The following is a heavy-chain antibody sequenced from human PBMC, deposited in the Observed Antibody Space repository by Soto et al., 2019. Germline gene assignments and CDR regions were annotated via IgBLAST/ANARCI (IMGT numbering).Heavy chain of an antibody. CDR3: ARDSTTGTYYYYYYYMDV. CDR2: ISAYNGNT. Sequence: ASVKVSCKXSGYTFTSYGISWVRQAPGQGLEWMGWISAYNGNTNYAQKLQGRVTMTTGTSTSTAYMELRSLRSDDTAVYYCARDSTTGTYYYYYYYMDVWGKGTTVTVSS. CDR1: GYTFTSYG. J-gene: IGHJ6*03. V-gene: IGHV1-18*01. D-gene: IGHD4-17*01.